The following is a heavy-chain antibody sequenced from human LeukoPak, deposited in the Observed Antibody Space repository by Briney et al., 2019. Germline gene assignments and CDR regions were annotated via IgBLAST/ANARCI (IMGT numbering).Heavy chain of an antibody. Sequence: GGSLRLSCAASGFTFSSYWMSWVRQAPGTGLQWVANIKQDGSESYYVDSVKGRLTISRDNAKNSLYLQMNSLRAEDTAVYYCARRPTGNNAFDIWGQGTMVTVSS. V-gene: IGHV3-7*05. CDR2: IKQDGSES. D-gene: IGHD1-1*01. J-gene: IGHJ3*02. CDR3: ARRPTGNNAFDI. CDR1: GFTFSSYW.